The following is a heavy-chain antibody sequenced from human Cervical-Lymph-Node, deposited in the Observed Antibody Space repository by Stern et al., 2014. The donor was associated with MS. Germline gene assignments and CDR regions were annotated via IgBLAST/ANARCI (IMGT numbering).Heavy chain of an antibody. CDR3: ARVSYCGGDCYWGWFDS. CDR2: IIPLFGAA. CDR1: GDTFSDHS. J-gene: IGHJ5*01. Sequence: VQLVESGAEVKRPGSSVTVSCKASGDTFSDHSISWVRRAPGHGLEWEGGIIPLFGAADYDQMFQGRVTITADESTTTAYMELSSLRSEDTAMYYCARVSYCGGDCYWGWFDSWGQGTLVTVSS. V-gene: IGHV1-69*01. D-gene: IGHD2-21*02.